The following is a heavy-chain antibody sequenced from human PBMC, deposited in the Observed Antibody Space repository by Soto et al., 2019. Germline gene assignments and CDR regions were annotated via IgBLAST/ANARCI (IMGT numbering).Heavy chain of an antibody. Sequence: VQLLESGGDLVQPGGSLRLSCVASGFILNNYAMSWVRQAPGKGLEWVSTIGGTDGDSDGVPWYEDSVKGRFTISRHSSANTLFLTMDNLRAEDSALDYWVKRGRNWGAFDFWGQGTTVVVSS. V-gene: IGHV3-23*01. D-gene: IGHD3-16*01. CDR1: GFILNNYA. J-gene: IGHJ3*01. CDR3: VKRGRNWGAFDF. CDR2: IGGTDGDSDGVP.